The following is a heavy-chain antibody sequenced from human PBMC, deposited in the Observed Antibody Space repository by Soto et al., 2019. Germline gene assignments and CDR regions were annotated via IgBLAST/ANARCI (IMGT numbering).Heavy chain of an antibody. CDR1: GYSFTSYW. J-gene: IGHJ6*02. CDR2: IYPGDSDT. V-gene: IGHV5-51*01. CDR3: ARHPRSGDYYYYYGMDV. Sequence: GESLKISCKGSGYSFTSYWIGWVRQMPGKGLEWMGIIYPGDSDTRYSPSFQGQVTISADKSISTAYLQWSSLKASDTAMYYCARHPRSGDYYYYYGMDVWGQGTTVTVSS.